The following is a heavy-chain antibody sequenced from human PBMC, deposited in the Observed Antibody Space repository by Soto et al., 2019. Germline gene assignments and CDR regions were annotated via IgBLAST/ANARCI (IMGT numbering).Heavy chain of an antibody. CDR1: GFTFSSYA. V-gene: IGHV3-23*01. CDR3: AKDSKPYYYYYMDV. Sequence: GGSLRLSCAASGFTFSSYAMSWVRQAPGKGLEWVSAISGSGDSTYYADSVKGRFTISRDNSKNTLYLQMNSLRAEDTAVYYCAKDSKPYYYYYMDVWGKGTTVTVSS. J-gene: IGHJ6*03. CDR2: ISGSGDST. D-gene: IGHD2-2*01.